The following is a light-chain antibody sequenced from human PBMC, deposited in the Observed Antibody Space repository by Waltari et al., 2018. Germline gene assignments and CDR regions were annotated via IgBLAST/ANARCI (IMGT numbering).Light chain of an antibody. V-gene: IGLV1-47*01. CDR2: RTD. Sequence: QSVLTQPASASGTPGQRVPISCSGSMSNTGLNYVCWYPPPPGTAPTLLIYRTDQRPSGVPDRFSGSKSGTSASLAISGLRSEDEADYYCAAWDDSLSGPWVFGGGTKVTVL. CDR3: AAWDDSLSGPWV. CDR1: MSNTGLNY. J-gene: IGLJ3*02.